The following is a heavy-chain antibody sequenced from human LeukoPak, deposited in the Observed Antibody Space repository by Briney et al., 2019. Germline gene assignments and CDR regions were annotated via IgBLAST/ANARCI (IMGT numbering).Heavy chain of an antibody. Sequence: SETLSLTCSVSGCSISNSSDYWGWIRQPPGKGLEWIGSIYYSGSTYYNPSLKSRVTISVDTSKNQYSLKLSSVTAADTAVYYCARLEEMATTYFDYGGQGTLVTVSS. J-gene: IGHJ4*02. D-gene: IGHD5-24*01. CDR2: IYYSGST. CDR3: ARLEEMATTYFDY. CDR1: GCSISNSSDY. V-gene: IGHV4-39*01.